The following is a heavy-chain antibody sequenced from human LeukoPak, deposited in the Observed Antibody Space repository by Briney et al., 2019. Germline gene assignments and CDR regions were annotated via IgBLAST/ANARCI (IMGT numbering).Heavy chain of an antibody. Sequence: GGSLRLSCAASGFTFSSYAMSWVRQAPGKGLEWVSAISGNGGSTYYADSVKGRFTISRDNSKNTLYLQMNSLRAEDTAVYYCAKSGSWYGYYYGMDVWGQGTTVTVSS. CDR2: ISGNGGST. V-gene: IGHV3-23*01. CDR1: GFTFSSYA. CDR3: AKSGSWYGYYYGMDV. D-gene: IGHD6-13*01. J-gene: IGHJ6*02.